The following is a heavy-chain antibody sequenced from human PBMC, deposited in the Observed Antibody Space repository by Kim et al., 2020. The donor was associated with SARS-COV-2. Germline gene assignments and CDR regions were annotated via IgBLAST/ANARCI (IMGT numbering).Heavy chain of an antibody. CDR2: IIPIFGTA. Sequence: SVKVSCKASGGTFSSYAISWVRQAPGQGLEWMGGIIPIFGTANYAQKFQGRVTITADESTSTAYMELSSLRSEDTAVYYCARALIGTYYYGSGSYGGFDYWGQGTLVTVSS. J-gene: IGHJ4*02. CDR1: GGTFSSYA. D-gene: IGHD3-10*01. V-gene: IGHV1-69*13. CDR3: ARALIGTYYYGSGSYGGFDY.